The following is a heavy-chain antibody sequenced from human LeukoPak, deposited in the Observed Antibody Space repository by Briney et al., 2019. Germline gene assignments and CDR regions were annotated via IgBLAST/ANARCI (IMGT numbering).Heavy chain of an antibody. CDR2: ISSTGGTT. Sequence: GGSLRLSCAASGITFSSYGMSWVRQAPGKGLEWVSSISSTGGTTYYADSVKGRFTISRDNSKNTLYLQMNSLRAEDTAVYYCAKDNDYGDYYFDYWGQGTLVTVSS. V-gene: IGHV3-23*01. CDR3: AKDNDYGDYYFDY. J-gene: IGHJ4*02. D-gene: IGHD4-17*01. CDR1: GITFSSYG.